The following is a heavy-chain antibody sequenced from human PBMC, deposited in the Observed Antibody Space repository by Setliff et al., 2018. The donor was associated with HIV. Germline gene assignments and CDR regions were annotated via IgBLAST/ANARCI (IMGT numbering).Heavy chain of an antibody. J-gene: IGHJ4*02. CDR1: DGSFSDYF. CDR2: TNHSGST. D-gene: IGHD2-15*01. CDR3: ARGQDILEPSGPFDY. Sequence: SETLSLTCAVYDGSFSDYFWTWIRQRPGKGLEWIGDTNHSGSTNYNPSLKSRVTISVDTSKNQFSLRLSSVTAADTAVYYCARGQDILEPSGPFDYWGQGTLVTVSS. V-gene: IGHV4-34*01.